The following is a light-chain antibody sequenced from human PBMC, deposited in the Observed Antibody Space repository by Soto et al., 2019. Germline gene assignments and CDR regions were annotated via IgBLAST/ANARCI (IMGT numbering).Light chain of an antibody. CDR3: SSYASNTIPV. CDR2: DVT. CDR1: SSDVGGYNF. J-gene: IGLJ2*01. V-gene: IGLV2-14*01. Sequence: QSVLTQPASVSGSPGQSITISCTGTSSDVGGYNFVSWYQQHPGKVPKLMIYDVTNRPSGVSDRFSGSKSGNTASLTISGRQSEDEADYYCSSYASNTIPVFGGGTKLTVL.